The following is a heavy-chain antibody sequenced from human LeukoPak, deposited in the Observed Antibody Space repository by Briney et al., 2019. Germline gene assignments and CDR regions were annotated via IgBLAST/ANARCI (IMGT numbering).Heavy chain of an antibody. J-gene: IGHJ2*01. CDR3: ARDGVGGVYGDYGYFDL. CDR1: VYTFTGYY. V-gene: IGHV1-2*02. Sequence: ASLKVSCKASVYTFTGYYMHWVRQAPGQGLEWMGWITPNSGGTNYAQKCQGRVTMTRDTSISTAYMELSRLRSDDTAVYYCARDGVGGVYGDYGYFDLWGRGTLVTVSS. CDR2: ITPNSGGT. D-gene: IGHD4-17*01.